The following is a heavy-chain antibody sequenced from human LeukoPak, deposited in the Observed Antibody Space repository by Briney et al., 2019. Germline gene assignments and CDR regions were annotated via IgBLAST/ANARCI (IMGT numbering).Heavy chain of an antibody. Sequence: PGGSLRLSCAASGFTVSSNYMSWVRQAPGKGLEWVSYISSSGTSIYYADSVKGRFTISRDNAKNSLYLQMNSLRAEDTAVYYCARDYDGSGSPFDYWGQGTLVTVSS. J-gene: IGHJ4*02. D-gene: IGHD3-10*01. CDR3: ARDYDGSGSPFDY. CDR1: GFTVSSNY. V-gene: IGHV3-11*04. CDR2: ISSSGTSI.